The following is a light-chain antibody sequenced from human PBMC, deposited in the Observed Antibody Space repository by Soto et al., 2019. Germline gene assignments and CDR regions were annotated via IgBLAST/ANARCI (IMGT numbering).Light chain of an antibody. J-gene: IGKJ1*01. Sequence: EIVLTQSPGTLSLSPGERATLSCRASQSVSSSYLARYQQQPGQAPRLLIYGASSRATGIPDSFSGSGSGTDFTLTISRLEPEDFAVYYCQQYGSTPPTWTFGQGTKVEIK. V-gene: IGKV3-20*01. CDR2: GAS. CDR1: QSVSSSY. CDR3: QQYGSTPPTWT.